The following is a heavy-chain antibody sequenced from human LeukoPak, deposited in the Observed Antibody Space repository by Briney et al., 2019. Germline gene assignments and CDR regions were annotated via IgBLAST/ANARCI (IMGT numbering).Heavy chain of an antibody. V-gene: IGHV3-30*18. CDR1: GFTFSSYG. D-gene: IGHD6-13*01. Sequence: GGSLRLSCAASGFTFSSYGMHWVRQAPGKGLEWVAVISYDGSNKYYADSVKGRFTISRDNSKNTLYLQMNSLRAEDTAVYYCAKDFRSSWYGDYFDYWGQGTLVTVSS. CDR3: AKDFRSSWYGDYFDY. CDR2: ISYDGSNK. J-gene: IGHJ4*02.